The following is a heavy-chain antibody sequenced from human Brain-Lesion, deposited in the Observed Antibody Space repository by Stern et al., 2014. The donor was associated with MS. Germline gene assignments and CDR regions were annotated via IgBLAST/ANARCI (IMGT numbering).Heavy chain of an antibody. Sequence: VQLVESGPGLVKPSQTLSLSCTVSGGSISSGGYYWSWIRQPAGKGLEWIGRIFNSGSTSYNPSLKSRVTLLLDTSKNQIPLQLNPRTAADTAVYYCARGRVVPGFQYYATDVWGQGTTVIVSS. CDR3: ARGRVVPGFQYYATDV. D-gene: IGHD2-2*01. V-gene: IGHV4-61*02. CDR1: GGSISSGGYY. J-gene: IGHJ6*02. CDR2: IFNSGST.